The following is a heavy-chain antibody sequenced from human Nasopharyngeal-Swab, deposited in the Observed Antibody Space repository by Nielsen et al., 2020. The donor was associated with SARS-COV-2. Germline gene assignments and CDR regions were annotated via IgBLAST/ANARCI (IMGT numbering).Heavy chain of an antibody. V-gene: IGHV3-21*01. Sequence: GESLKISCAASGFTFRSYSMNWVRQAPGKGLEWVSSISSSSSYIYYADSVKGRFTISRDNAKNSLYLQMNSLRAEDTAVYYCARHLPLRFLEWLFPDYFDYWGQGTLVTVSS. CDR2: ISSSSSYI. J-gene: IGHJ4*02. CDR1: GFTFRSYS. D-gene: IGHD3-3*01. CDR3: ARHLPLRFLEWLFPDYFDY.